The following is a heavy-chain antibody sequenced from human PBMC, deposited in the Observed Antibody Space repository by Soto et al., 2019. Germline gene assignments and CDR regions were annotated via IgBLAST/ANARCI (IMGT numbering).Heavy chain of an antibody. V-gene: IGHV4-30-4*01. CDR2: ISYSGRT. CDR1: GGSISSGDNY. J-gene: IGHJ5*02. D-gene: IGHD3-22*01. Sequence: PSETLSLTCTVSGGSISSGDNYWSWIRQPPGKGLEWIGYISYSGRTYYNPSLGTRPTMSLDTSMNQFSLKLTSVTAADTAVYYCARDRRYYYDSSGYSLGNWFDPWGQGTQVTVLL. CDR3: ARDRRYYYDSSGYSLGNWFDP.